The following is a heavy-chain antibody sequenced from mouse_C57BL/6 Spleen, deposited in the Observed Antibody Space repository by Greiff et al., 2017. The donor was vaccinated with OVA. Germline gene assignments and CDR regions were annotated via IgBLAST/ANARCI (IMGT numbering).Heavy chain of an antibody. CDR3: TRHSYGSSHGVYFDY. J-gene: IGHJ2*01. D-gene: IGHD1-1*01. CDR2: IDPETGGT. CDR1: GYTFTDYE. V-gene: IGHV1-15*01. Sequence: QVQLQQSGAELVRPGASVTLSCKASGYTFTDYEMHWVKQTPVPGLEWIGAIDPETGGTAYNQKFKGKAILTADKSSSTAYMELRSLTSEDSAVYYCTRHSYGSSHGVYFDYWGQGTTLTVSS.